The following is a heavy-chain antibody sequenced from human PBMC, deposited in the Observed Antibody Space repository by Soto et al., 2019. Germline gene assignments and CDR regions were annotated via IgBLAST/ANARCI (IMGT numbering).Heavy chain of an antibody. CDR2: IKSKTDGGTT. Sequence: GGSLRLSCAASGFTFSNAWMSWVRQAPGKGLEWVGRIKSKTDGGTTDYAAPVKGRFTISRDDSKYTLYLQMNSLKTEDTAVYYCTTGGAEVGSYYYYMDVWGKGTTVTVSS. CDR1: GFTFSNAW. CDR3: TTGGAEVGSYYYYMDV. J-gene: IGHJ6*03. D-gene: IGHD1-26*01. V-gene: IGHV3-15*01.